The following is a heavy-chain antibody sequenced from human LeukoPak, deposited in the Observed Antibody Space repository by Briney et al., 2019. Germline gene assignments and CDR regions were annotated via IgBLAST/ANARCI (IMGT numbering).Heavy chain of an antibody. V-gene: IGHV1-24*01. D-gene: IGHD3-3*01. CDR2: FDPEDGET. Sequence: ASVEVSCKVSGYTLTELSMHWVRQAPGKGLEWMGGFDPEDGETIYAQKFQGRVTMTEDTSTDTAYMELSSLRSEDTAVYYCATVVYYDFWSGPRRTHYFDYWGQGTLVTVSS. CDR1: GYTLTELS. J-gene: IGHJ4*02. CDR3: ATVVYYDFWSGPRRTHYFDY.